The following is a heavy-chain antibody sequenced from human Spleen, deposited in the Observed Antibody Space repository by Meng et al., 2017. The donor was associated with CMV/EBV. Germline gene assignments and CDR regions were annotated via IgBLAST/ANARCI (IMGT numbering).Heavy chain of an antibody. CDR3: ARDAGLGDAYNELVY. CDR2: INPRTGGT. J-gene: IGHJ4*02. CDR1: GGSFNSYA. D-gene: IGHD5-24*01. V-gene: IGHV1-2*02. Sequence: ASVKVSCKASGGSFNSYAINWVRQAPGQGLEWLGWINPRTGGTHYAQKFQGRVTMTRDTSVNTAYMEVRSLTSDDTAMYYCARDAGLGDAYNELVYWGRGTLVTVSS.